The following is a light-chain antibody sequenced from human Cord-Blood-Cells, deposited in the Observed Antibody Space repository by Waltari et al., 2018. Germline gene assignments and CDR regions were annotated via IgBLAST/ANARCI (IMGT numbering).Light chain of an antibody. CDR2: DVS. CDR1: SSDVGGYHS. J-gene: IGLJ3*02. Sequence: QSALTQPASVPGSPGQSITIPCTGPSSDVGGYHSVSWYQQHPGKAPKLMIYDVSKRPSGVSNRFSGSKSGNTASLTISGLQAEDEADYYCSSYTSSSTWVFGGGTKLTVL. CDR3: SSYTSSSTWV. V-gene: IGLV2-14*01.